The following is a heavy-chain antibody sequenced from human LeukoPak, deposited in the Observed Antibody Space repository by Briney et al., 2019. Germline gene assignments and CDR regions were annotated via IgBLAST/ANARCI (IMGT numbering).Heavy chain of an antibody. D-gene: IGHD1-26*01. V-gene: IGHV4-59*01. CDR3: ARYSGSYSFDY. J-gene: IGHJ4*02. CDR2: IYYSGST. Sequence: PSETLSLICTVSGGSISSYYWSWIRQPPGKGLEWIGYIYYSGSTNYNPSLKSRVTISVDTSKNQFPLKLSSVTAADTAVYYCARYSGSYSFDYWGQGTLVTVSS. CDR1: GGSISSYY.